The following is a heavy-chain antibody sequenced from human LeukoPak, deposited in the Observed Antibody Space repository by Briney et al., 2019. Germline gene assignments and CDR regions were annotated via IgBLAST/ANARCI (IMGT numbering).Heavy chain of an antibody. V-gene: IGHV4-59*08. CDR1: GGSISSYY. CDR3: ARRWDDSSGYYYRLGAFDI. Sequence: SETLSLTCTVSGGSISSYYWSWIRQPPGKELEWIGYIYYSGSTNYNPSLESRVTISVDTSKNQFSLKLSSVTAADTAVYYCARRWDDSSGYYYRLGAFDIWGQGTMVTVSS. J-gene: IGHJ3*02. CDR2: IYYSGST. D-gene: IGHD3-22*01.